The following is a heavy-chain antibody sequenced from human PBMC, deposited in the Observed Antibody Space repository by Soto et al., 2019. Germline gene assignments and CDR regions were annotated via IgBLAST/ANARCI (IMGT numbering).Heavy chain of an antibody. CDR1: GYTLTELS. CDR2: FDPEDGET. D-gene: IGHD2-15*01. J-gene: IGHJ6*02. Sequence: QVQLVQSGAEVKKPGASVKVSCKVSGYTLTELSMHWVRQAPGKGLEWMGGFDPEDGETIYAQKFQGRVTMTEDTSTDTAYMELSSLRSEDTAVYYCATTPVVAATSYYYYGMDVWGQGTTVTVSS. CDR3: ATTPVVAATSYYYYGMDV. V-gene: IGHV1-24*01.